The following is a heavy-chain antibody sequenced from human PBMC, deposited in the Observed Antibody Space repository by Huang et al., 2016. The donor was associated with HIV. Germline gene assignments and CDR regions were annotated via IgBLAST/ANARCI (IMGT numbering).Heavy chain of an antibody. CDR3: AREGHSGWENLDY. Sequence: QVQLQQWGAGLLKPSETLSLTCAVYGGSFSGYYWSWIRQPPGKGLEWIGEINQRRSTNYNPSHKSRVTRSVDTSKNQFSLKLSSVTAADTAVYNCAREGHSGWENLDYWGQGTLVTVSS. V-gene: IGHV4-34*01. D-gene: IGHD6-19*01. CDR1: GGSFSGYY. CDR2: INQRRST. J-gene: IGHJ4*02.